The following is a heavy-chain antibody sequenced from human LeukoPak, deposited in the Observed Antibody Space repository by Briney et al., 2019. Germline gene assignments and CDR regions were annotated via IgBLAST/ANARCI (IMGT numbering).Heavy chain of an antibody. CDR1: GGSFSGYY. D-gene: IGHD3-3*01. CDR2: INHSGST. CDR3: ARGALLEWLLNLPRWYFDY. J-gene: IGHJ4*02. V-gene: IGHV4-34*01. Sequence: PSETLSLTCAVYGGSFSGYYWSWIRQPPGKGLEWIGEINHSGSTNYNPSLKSRVTISVDTSKNQFSLKLSSVTAADTAVYYCARGALLEWLLNLPRWYFDYWGQGTLVTVSS.